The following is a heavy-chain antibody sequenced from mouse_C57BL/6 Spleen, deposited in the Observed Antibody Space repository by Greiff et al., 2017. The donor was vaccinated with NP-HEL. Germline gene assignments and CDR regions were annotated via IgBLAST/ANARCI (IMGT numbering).Heavy chain of an antibody. V-gene: IGHV5-4*01. D-gene: IGHD3-2*02. CDR2: ISDGGSYT. Sequence: DVLLVESGGGLVKPGGSLKLSCAASGFTFSSYAMSWVRQTPEKRLEWVATISDGGSYTYYPDNVKGRFTISRDNAKNNLYLQMSHLKSEDTAMYYCARDRAAQAPWFAYWGRGTLVTVSA. J-gene: IGHJ3*01. CDR1: GFTFSSYA. CDR3: ARDRAAQAPWFAY.